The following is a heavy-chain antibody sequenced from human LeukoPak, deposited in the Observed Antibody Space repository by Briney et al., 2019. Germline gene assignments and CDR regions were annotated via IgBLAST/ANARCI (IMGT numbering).Heavy chain of an antibody. J-gene: IGHJ5*02. Sequence: PSETLSLTCAVYGGSFSGYYWSWIRQPPGKGLEWIGEINHSGSTNYNPSLKSRVTISVDTSKNQFSLKLSSVTAADTAVYYCARHPSIAARRWFDPWGQGTLVTVSS. CDR1: GGSFSGYY. D-gene: IGHD6-6*01. CDR3: ARHPSIAARRWFDP. V-gene: IGHV4-34*01. CDR2: INHSGST.